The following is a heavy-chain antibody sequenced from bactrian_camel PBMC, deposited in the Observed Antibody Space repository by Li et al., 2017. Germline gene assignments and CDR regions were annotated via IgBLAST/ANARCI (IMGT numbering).Heavy chain of an antibody. CDR2: IDSDSITT. V-gene: IGHV3S31*01. CDR1: GYTIRRYA. CDR3: AADDSYDCYSAS. J-gene: IGHJ6*01. Sequence: VQLVESGGGSVQAGGSLRLSCTAFGYTIRRYAVAWFRQAPGEEREGVAAIDSDSITTVCADSVKGRFTISKDNAKDTLYLQMNSLKPEDTSVYYCAADDSYDCYSASGGPGTQVTVS. D-gene: IGHD3*01.